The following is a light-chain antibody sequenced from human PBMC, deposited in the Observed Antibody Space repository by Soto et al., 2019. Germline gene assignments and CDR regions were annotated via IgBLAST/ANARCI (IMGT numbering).Light chain of an antibody. J-gene: IGKJ1*01. V-gene: IGKV3-15*01. Sequence: EIVMTQSPATLSVSPGERATLSCRASQSVSSNLAWYQQKPGQAPRLLIYGASTRATCIPARFSGSGSGTEFTLTISSLQSEDFAVYYCQQYNNWPPVTFGQGTKVDIK. CDR2: GAS. CDR1: QSVSSN. CDR3: QQYNNWPPVT.